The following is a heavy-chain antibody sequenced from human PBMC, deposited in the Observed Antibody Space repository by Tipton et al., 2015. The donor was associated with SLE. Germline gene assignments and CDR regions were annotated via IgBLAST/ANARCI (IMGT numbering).Heavy chain of an antibody. D-gene: IGHD3-22*01. CDR3: ARIRITMIGKGWFDP. J-gene: IGHJ5*02. CDR1: GGSISSGDYY. V-gene: IGHV4-30-4*08. Sequence: TLSLTCTVSGGSISSGDYYWTWIRQLPGKGLEWIGYIYYSGSTNYNPSLKSRVTISVDTSKNQFSLKLSSVTAADTAVYYCARIRITMIGKGWFDPWGQGTLVTVSS. CDR2: IYYSGST.